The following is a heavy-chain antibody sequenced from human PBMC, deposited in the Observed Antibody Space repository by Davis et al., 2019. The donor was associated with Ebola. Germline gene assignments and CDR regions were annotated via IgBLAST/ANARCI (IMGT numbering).Heavy chain of an antibody. J-gene: IGHJ3*02. Sequence: PSETLSLTCTVSGGSISTYYWSWIRQPPGEGLEWIGTISYGGSTYYNPSLKSRLTISVDTSKTQFSLKLSSVTAADTAVYYCARKTVGTMREIWGQGTMVTVSS. CDR2: ISYGGST. CDR3: ARKTVGTMREI. CDR1: GGSISTYY. D-gene: IGHD4-23*01. V-gene: IGHV4-59*04.